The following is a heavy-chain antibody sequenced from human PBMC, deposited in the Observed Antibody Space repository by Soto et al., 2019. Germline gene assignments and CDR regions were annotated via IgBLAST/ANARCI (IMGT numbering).Heavy chain of an antibody. CDR3: ARWDYGYYARFDY. D-gene: IGHD4-17*01. J-gene: IGHJ4*02. CDR1: GYTFTSHD. Sequence: QVQLVQSGAEVKKSGASVKVSCKASGYTFTSHDINWVRQATGQGLEWMGWMNPNSGNTGYAQKFQGRATMTRNTSISTAYMELSSLRSEDTAVDYCARWDYGYYARFDYWGQGTLVTVSS. V-gene: IGHV1-8*01. CDR2: MNPNSGNT.